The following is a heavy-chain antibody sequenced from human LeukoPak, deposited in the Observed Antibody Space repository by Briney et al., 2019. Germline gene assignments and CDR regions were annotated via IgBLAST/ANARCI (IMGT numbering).Heavy chain of an antibody. CDR1: GGTFSSYA. V-gene: IGHV1-69*04. CDR2: IIPILGIA. J-gene: IGHJ4*02. CDR3: ARDVINSWLSPPLYGGNSFDY. D-gene: IGHD4-23*01. Sequence: ASVKVSCKSSGGTFSSYAISWLRQAPGQGLEWMGRIIPILGIANYAQKFQGRFTITADKSTSTPYMELRSLRYEDTALYYCARDVINSWLSPPLYGGNSFDYWGQGTLVTVSS.